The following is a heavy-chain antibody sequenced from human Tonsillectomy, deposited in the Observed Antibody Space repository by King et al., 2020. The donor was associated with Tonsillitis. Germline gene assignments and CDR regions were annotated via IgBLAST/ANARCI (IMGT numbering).Heavy chain of an antibody. D-gene: IGHD1-26*01. CDR2: IYTSGST. V-gene: IGHV4-4*07. Sequence: QVQLQESGPGLVKPSETLSLTCTVSGGSINSYSWNWIRQAAGKGLEWIGRIYTSGSTNYNPSLKIRFTMSVDTSTNQFSLKLSSVTAADTAVYYCARDVVPIVGTTVFDYWGQGTLVTVSS. CDR1: GGSINSYS. J-gene: IGHJ4*02. CDR3: ARDVVPIVGTTVFDY.